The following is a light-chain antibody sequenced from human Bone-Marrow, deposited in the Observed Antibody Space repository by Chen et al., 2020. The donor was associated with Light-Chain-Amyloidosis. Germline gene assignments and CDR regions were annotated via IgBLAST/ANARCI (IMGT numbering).Light chain of an antibody. Sequence: SYVQTEPYPVPVAPGQTPTSACGGDNIGSKSVHWYQQTPGQAPLLVVYDDRDRPSGIPARVSGSNSGNTATRTISRVEAGDEADYYCQVWDRSSDRPVFGGGTKLTVL. CDR2: DDR. J-gene: IGLJ3*02. CDR3: QVWDRSSDRPV. V-gene: IGLV3-21*02. CDR1: NIGSKS.